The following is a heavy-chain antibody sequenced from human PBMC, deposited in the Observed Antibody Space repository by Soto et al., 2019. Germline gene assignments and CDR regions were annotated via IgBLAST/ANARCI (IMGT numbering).Heavy chain of an antibody. Sequence: SETLYLTCTVSGHSISSSNYYWGWIRQPPGKGLEWIGSIYYSGSTYYNPSLKSRVTVSVDTSKNQFSLKLSSVTAADTAVYYCARHPSDFWFDPWGQGTLVTVSS. CDR2: IYYSGST. V-gene: IGHV4-39*01. J-gene: IGHJ5*02. CDR3: ARHPSDFWFDP. D-gene: IGHD2-21*02. CDR1: GHSISSSNYY.